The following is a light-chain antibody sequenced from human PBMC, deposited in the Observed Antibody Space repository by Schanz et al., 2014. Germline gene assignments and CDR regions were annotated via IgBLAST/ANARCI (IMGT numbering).Light chain of an antibody. CDR3: QSYDSSLSVWV. J-gene: IGLJ3*02. V-gene: IGLV2-8*01. CDR2: EVN. CDR1: SSDVGGYNY. Sequence: QSALTQPPSASGSPGQSVTISCTGTSSDVGGYNYVSWYQQHPGKAPKLMIYEVNKRPSGVPDRFSGSKSGTSASLAITGLQAEDEADYYCQSYDSSLSVWVFGGGTKLTVL.